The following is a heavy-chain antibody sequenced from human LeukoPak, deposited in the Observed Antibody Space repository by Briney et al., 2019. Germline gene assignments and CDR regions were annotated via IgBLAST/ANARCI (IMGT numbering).Heavy chain of an antibody. V-gene: IGHV1-69*05. CDR3: ARALTGTTSIFDY. CDR2: IIPIFGTA. CDR1: GGTFSSYA. Sequence: SLKGSCKASGGTFSSYAISWVRQAPGQGLEWMGGIIPIFGTANYAQKFQGRVTIITDESTSTAYMELSSLRSEETAVYYCARALTGTTSIFDYWVQGTLVTVSS. D-gene: IGHD1-7*01. J-gene: IGHJ4*02.